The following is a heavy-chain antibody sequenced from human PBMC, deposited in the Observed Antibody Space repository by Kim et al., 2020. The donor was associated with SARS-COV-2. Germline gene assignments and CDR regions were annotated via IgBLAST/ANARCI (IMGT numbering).Heavy chain of an antibody. CDR2: ISSSSSYI. CDR3: ASPVGYCSGGSCPDFDY. V-gene: IGHV3-21*01. D-gene: IGHD2-15*01. Sequence: GGSLRLSCAASGFTFSSYSMNWVRQAPGKGLEWVSSISSSSSYIYYADSVKGRFTISRDNAKNSLYLQMNSLRAEDTAVYYCASPVGYCSGGSCPDFDYWGQGTLGTVSS. CDR1: GFTFSSYS. J-gene: IGHJ4*02.